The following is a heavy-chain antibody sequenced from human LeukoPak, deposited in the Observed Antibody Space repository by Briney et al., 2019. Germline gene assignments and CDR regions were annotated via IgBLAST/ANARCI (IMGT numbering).Heavy chain of an antibody. CDR2: ISSSSSTI. Sequence: PGGSLRLSCAASGFTFSSYSMNWVRQAPGKGLEWVSYISSSSSTIYYADSVKGRFTISRDNAKNSLYLQMNSLRAEDTAVYYCARSEVIVATTVDYWGQGTLVTVSS. CDR3: ARSEVIVATTVDY. CDR1: GFTFSSYS. V-gene: IGHV3-48*01. D-gene: IGHD5-12*01. J-gene: IGHJ4*02.